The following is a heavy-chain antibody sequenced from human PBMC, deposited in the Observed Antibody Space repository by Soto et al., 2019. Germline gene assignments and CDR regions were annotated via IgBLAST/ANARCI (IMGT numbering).Heavy chain of an antibody. V-gene: IGHV4-59*01. J-gene: IGHJ4*02. Sequence: QVQLQESGPGLVRPAETLSLICSVSTDSMRTYSWTWIRQSPGKGLEWIGYVYHTGRTEYNPSLESRVTISIDMSKKQFSLQLTSVTAADTAVYFCARDDTPGLLEFWGQGTLVTVSS. CDR2: VYHTGRT. CDR3: ARDDTPGLLEF. CDR1: TDSMRTYS.